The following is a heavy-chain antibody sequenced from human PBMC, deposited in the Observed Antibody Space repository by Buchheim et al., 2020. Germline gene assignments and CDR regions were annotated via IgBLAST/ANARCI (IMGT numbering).Heavy chain of an antibody. Sequence: EVQLVESGGGLVKPGGSLRLSCAASGFTFSSYSMNWVRQAPGKGLEWVSSISSSSSYIYYADSVKGRFTISRDNAKNSLYLQMNSLRAEDTAVYYCARGHLLGLAVVPAAEPYDYWGQGTL. CDR2: ISSSSSYI. CDR1: GFTFSSYS. J-gene: IGHJ4*02. CDR3: ARGHLLGLAVVPAAEPYDY. V-gene: IGHV3-21*01. D-gene: IGHD2-2*01.